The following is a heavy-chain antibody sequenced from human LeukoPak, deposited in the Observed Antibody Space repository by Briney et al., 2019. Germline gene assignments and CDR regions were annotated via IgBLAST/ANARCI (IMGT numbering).Heavy chain of an antibody. V-gene: IGHV1-2*06. D-gene: IGHD3-3*01. J-gene: IGHJ4*02. Sequence: ASVKVSCKASGYTFTGYYMHWVRQAPGQGLEWMGRINPNSGGTNYAQKFQGGVTMTRDTSISTAYMELSRLRSDDTAVYYCARDLFGVVSYSDYWGQGTLVTVSS. CDR1: GYTFTGYY. CDR3: ARDLFGVVSYSDY. CDR2: INPNSGGT.